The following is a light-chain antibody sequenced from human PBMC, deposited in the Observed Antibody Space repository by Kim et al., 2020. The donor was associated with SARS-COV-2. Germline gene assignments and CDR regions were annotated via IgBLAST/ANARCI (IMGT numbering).Light chain of an antibody. CDR1: RLRSYY. CDR2: GKN. V-gene: IGLV3-19*01. J-gene: IGLJ3*02. Sequence: LGQTVRITCQGDRLRSYYASWYQQKPGQAPVLVIYGKNNRPSGIPDRFSGSSSGNTASLTITGAQAEDEADYYCNSRDSSGNHLVFGGGTQLTVL. CDR3: NSRDSSGNHLV.